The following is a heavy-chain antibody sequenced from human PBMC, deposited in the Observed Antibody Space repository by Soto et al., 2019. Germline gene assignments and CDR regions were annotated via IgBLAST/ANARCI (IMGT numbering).Heavy chain of an antibody. D-gene: IGHD1-7*01. CDR3: AKANRNSCDP. CDR2: IWHDGSNK. V-gene: IGHV3-33*06. CDR1: GFTFSSYG. J-gene: IGHJ5*02. Sequence: QVPLVESGGGVVQPGRSLRLSCAASGFTFSSYGMHWVRQAPGKGLGWVAVIWHDGSNKYYADSVKGRFTISRDISMNTLHLQLNSRRVENTAWSYCAKANRNSCDPWGQGTLVTVSS.